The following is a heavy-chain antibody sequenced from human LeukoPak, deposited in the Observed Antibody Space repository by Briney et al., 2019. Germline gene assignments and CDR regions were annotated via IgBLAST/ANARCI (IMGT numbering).Heavy chain of an antibody. CDR1: GFTFSSYA. D-gene: IGHD4-11*01. CDR2: ISYDGSNK. V-gene: IGHV3-30-3*01. Sequence: GRSLRLSCAASGFTFSSYAMHWVRQAPGKGLEWVAVISYDGSNKYYADSVKGRFTISRDNSKNTLYLQMNSLRAEDTAVYYCARERDYSNYEDYYYYGMDVWGQGTTVTVSS. J-gene: IGHJ6*02. CDR3: ARERDYSNYEDYYYYGMDV.